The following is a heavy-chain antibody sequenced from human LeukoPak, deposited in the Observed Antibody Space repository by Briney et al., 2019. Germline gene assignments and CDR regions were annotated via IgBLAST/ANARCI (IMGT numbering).Heavy chain of an antibody. CDR2: ISGRGDKT. J-gene: IGHJ6*03. CDR1: GFTISNYA. V-gene: IGHV3-23*01. Sequence: GGSLRLSCAASGFTISNYAMSWVRQAPGRGLELVSAISGRGDKTYHADSVKGRFTISRDNSRNTLSLQVNSLRAEDTAVYYCAKDTSAWWYHRAYMDVWGKGTTVTVSS. CDR3: AKDTSAWWYHRAYMDV. D-gene: IGHD2-15*01.